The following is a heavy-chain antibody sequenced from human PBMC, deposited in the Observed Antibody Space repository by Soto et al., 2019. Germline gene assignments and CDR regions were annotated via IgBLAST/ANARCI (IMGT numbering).Heavy chain of an antibody. CDR2: ISGSGGST. CDR3: ARRGSGSYYDY. CDR1: GFTFSSYA. Sequence: EVQLLESGGGLVQPGGSLRLSCAASGFTFSSYAMRWVRQAPVKGLEWVSAISGSGGSTYYADSVKGRFTISRDNSKNTLYLQMNSLSAEDSAGYYCARRGSGSYYDYWGQGTLVTVSS. J-gene: IGHJ4*02. V-gene: IGHV3-23*01. D-gene: IGHD1-26*01.